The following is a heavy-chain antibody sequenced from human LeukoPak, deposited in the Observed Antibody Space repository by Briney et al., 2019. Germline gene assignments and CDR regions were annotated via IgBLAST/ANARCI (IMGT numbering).Heavy chain of an antibody. CDR2: IKQDGSEK. CDR1: GFTFNSYW. Sequence: GGSLRLSCAASGFTFNSYWMSWVRQAPGKGLEWVANIKQDGSEKYYEDSVKGRFTISRDNAKNSLYLQMDSLRAEDTAVYYCARDGGGYNLWGQGTLVTVSS. CDR3: ARDGGGYNL. J-gene: IGHJ4*02. D-gene: IGHD5-24*01. V-gene: IGHV3-7*04.